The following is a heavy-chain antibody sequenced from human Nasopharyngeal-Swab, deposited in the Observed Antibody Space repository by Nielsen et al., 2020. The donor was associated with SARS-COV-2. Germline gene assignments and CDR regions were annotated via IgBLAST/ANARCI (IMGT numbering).Heavy chain of an antibody. D-gene: IGHD3-10*01. CDR2: INAGNGNT. CDR3: ARGLGIGARGYFDL. CDR1: GYTFTSYA. V-gene: IGHV1-3*01. Sequence: ASVKVSCKASGYTFTSYAMHWVRQAPGQRLEWMGWINAGNGNTKYSQKFQGRVTITRDTSASTAYMELSSLRSEDTAVYYCARGLGIGARGYFDLWGRGTLVTVSS. J-gene: IGHJ2*01.